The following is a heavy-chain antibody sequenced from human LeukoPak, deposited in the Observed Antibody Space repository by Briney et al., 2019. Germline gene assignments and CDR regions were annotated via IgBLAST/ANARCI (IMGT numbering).Heavy chain of an antibody. J-gene: IGHJ4*02. D-gene: IGHD4-17*01. Sequence: PGGSLTLFCAASGFTFSSYGMHWVRQAPGKGREGVAVIWYDGSNKYYADSVKGRFTISRDHSKNTLYLQMNSLRAEDTAVYYCARDPSVTPFDYWGQGALVTVSS. CDR3: ARDPSVTPFDY. CDR1: GFTFSSYG. V-gene: IGHV3-33*01. CDR2: IWYDGSNK.